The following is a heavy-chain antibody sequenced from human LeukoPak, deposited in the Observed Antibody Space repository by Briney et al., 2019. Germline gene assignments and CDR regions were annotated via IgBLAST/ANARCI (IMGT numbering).Heavy chain of an antibody. V-gene: IGHV3-21*01. CDR2: ISSSSSYI. CDR1: GFTFSSYS. Sequence: NPGGSLRLSCAASGFTFSSYSMNWVRQAPGKGLEWVSSISSSSSYIYYADSVKGRFTTSRDNAKNSLYLQMNSLRAEDTAVYYCASSVGVTTNWFDPWGQGTLVTVSS. CDR3: ASSVGVTTNWFDP. D-gene: IGHD2-21*02. J-gene: IGHJ5*02.